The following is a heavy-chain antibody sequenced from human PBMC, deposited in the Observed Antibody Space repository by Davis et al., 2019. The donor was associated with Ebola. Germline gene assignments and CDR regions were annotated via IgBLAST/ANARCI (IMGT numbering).Heavy chain of an antibody. Sequence: GGSLRLSCAASGFTVSSNYMSWVRQAPGKGLEWVANIKEDGSEKYYVDSVKGRFTISRDNAKNSLYLQMNSLRDEDTAVYYCASSLPPFDYWGQGTLVTVSS. CDR1: GFTVSSNY. V-gene: IGHV3-7*01. J-gene: IGHJ4*02. CDR3: ASSLPPFDY. D-gene: IGHD5/OR15-5a*01. CDR2: IKEDGSEK.